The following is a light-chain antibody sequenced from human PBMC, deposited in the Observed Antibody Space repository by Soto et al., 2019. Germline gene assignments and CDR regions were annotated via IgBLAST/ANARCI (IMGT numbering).Light chain of an antibody. Sequence: QSVLTQPPSVSAAPGQKVTISCSGSSSNIGNNYVSWYQQLPGTAPKLLIYENNKRPSGIPDRFSGSKSGTSATLGITGLQTGDEADYYCGTWDSSLSYVFGPGTRSPS. CDR3: GTWDSSLSYV. V-gene: IGLV1-51*02. J-gene: IGLJ1*01. CDR1: SSNIGNNY. CDR2: ENN.